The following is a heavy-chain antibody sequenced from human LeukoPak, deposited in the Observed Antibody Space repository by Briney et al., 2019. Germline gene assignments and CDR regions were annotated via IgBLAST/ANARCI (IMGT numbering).Heavy chain of an antibody. Sequence: GESLKISCKGSGYSFTTYWIGWVRQMPGKGLEWMGIIYPGDSDTRYSPPFQGQVTISADKSVTTAYLQWSSLKASDTAMYYCAKRIDYGDYFDYWGQGTLVTVSS. J-gene: IGHJ4*02. CDR2: IYPGDSDT. V-gene: IGHV5-51*01. CDR1: GYSFTTYW. D-gene: IGHD4-17*01. CDR3: AKRIDYGDYFDY.